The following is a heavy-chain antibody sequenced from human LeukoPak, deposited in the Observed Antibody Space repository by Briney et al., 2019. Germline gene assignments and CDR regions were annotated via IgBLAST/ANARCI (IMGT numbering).Heavy chain of an antibody. D-gene: IGHD3/OR15-3a*01. CDR1: GFTVSSNY. J-gene: IGHJ4*02. CDR3: ARDQFAFGLFDY. Sequence: PGGSLRLSCAASGFTVSSNYMSWVRQAPGKGLEWVSVIYSGGSTYYTDTVKGRLTISRDSSKNTLYLQMTSLRAEATVVYYCARDQFAFGLFDYWGQGTLVTVSS. CDR2: IYSGGST. V-gene: IGHV3-53*01.